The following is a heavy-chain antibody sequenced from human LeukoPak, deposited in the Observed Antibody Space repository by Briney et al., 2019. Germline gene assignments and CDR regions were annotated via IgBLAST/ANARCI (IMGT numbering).Heavy chain of an antibody. J-gene: IGHJ6*03. V-gene: IGHV1-69*05. Sequence: SLKVSCKASGGTFSSYAIRWVREAPGQGLEWMGGIIPIVGTATYAQKFQGRVTITTNESTSTAYMELSSLRSEDTAVYYCARERPHYNIVVVTAISYYYYYMGVWGKGTTVTVSS. CDR3: ARERPHYNIVVVTAISYYYYYMGV. CDR1: GGTFSSYA. D-gene: IGHD2-21*02. CDR2: IIPIVGTA.